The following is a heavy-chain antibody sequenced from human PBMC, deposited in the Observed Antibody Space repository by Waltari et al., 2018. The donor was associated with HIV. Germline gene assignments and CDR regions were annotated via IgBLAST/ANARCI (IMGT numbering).Heavy chain of an antibody. J-gene: IGHJ5*02. D-gene: IGHD2-8*01. V-gene: IGHV3-33*01. CDR1: GFPFNAHC. CDR2: IWYKRSQK. CDR3: ARAYGGLSEMDA. Sequence: QVKLASSGGGEVQPRKSLTLSCAASGFPFNAHCMHWVRQGAGKGVEWVAVIWYKRSQKKHAGSVKGRFTISKDNSSRTLYLQMSSHRVDETAVYYCARAYGGLSEMDAWGRGTLAAV.